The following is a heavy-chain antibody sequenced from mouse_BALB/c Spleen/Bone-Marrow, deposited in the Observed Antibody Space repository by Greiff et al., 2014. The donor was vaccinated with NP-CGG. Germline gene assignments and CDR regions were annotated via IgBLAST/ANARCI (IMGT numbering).Heavy chain of an antibody. Sequence: QVQLQQSGPELVKPGASVKMSCKASGYTFTSYFMYWVKQRPGQGLEWIGWIYPGDGSTNYNEKFKGKTTLTADKSSSTAYMLRSSLTDEASAIYFCAREGQYYFDYWGQGTTLTVSS. CDR1: GYTFTSYF. V-gene: IGHV1S56*01. CDR2: IYPGDGST. J-gene: IGHJ2*01. CDR3: AREGQYYFDY. D-gene: IGHD3-3*01.